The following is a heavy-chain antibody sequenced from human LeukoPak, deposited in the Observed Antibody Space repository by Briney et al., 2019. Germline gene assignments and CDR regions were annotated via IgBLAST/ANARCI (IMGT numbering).Heavy chain of an antibody. Sequence: ASVKVSCKSSGYTFTGYGISWVRQAPGQGLEWMGWISADNGNTNYPQNLQGRVTITADKSTSTAYMELSSLRSEDTAVYYCAREEYYYYGMDVWGQGTTVTVSS. CDR3: AREEYYYYGMDV. CDR1: GYTFTGYG. CDR2: ISADNGNT. V-gene: IGHV1-18*01. J-gene: IGHJ6*02.